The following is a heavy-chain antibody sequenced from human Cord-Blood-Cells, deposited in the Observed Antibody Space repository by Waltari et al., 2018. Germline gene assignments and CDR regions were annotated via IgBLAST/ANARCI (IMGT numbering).Heavy chain of an antibody. J-gene: IGHJ5*02. V-gene: IGHV1-18*01. CDR2: ISAYTGNT. D-gene: IGHD2-2*01. CDR3: ARGYCSSTSCYWFDP. Sequence: QVSLVQAGAEVKKPGASGKVSRQAYGYTFSSYGISRVRQAPGQRLEWMGWISAYTGNTNYAQQLQGRVTMTTDTSTSTAYMERRSLRSDDTAVYYCARGYCSSTSCYWFDPWGQGTLVTVSS. CDR1: GYTFSSYG.